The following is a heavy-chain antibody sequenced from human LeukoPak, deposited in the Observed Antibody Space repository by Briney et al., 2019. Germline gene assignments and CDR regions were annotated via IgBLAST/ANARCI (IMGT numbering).Heavy chain of an antibody. CDR3: ALLAAAGRNWFDP. D-gene: IGHD6-13*01. CDR1: GGTFSSYA. J-gene: IGHJ5*02. Sequence: SVKVSCKASGGTFSSYAISWVRQAPGQRLEWMGGIIPIFGIPKYAQKFQGRVTMTTDTSTSTAYMELRSLRSDDTAVYYCALLAAAGRNWFDPWGQGTLVTVSS. CDR2: IIPIFGIP. V-gene: IGHV1-69*17.